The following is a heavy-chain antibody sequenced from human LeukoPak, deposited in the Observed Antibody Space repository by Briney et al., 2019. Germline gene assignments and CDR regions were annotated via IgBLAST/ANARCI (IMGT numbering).Heavy chain of an antibody. V-gene: IGHV1-69*13. CDR1: GGTFSSYG. CDR3: ARLSTGGYYYGSGFDY. CDR2: IIPSFGTA. J-gene: IGHJ4*02. Sequence: GASVKVSCKASGGTFSSYGIGWVRQAPGQGLEWMGGIIPSFGTANYAQKFQGRVTITADESTSAAYMELSSLRSEDTAMYYCARLSTGGYYYGSGFDYWGQGTLVTVSS. D-gene: IGHD3-10*01.